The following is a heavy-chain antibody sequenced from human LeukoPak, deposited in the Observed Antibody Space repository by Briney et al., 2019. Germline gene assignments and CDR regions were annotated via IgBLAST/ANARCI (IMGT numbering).Heavy chain of an antibody. D-gene: IGHD3-10*01. V-gene: IGHV3-23*01. CDR3: AKKGPPGGSGSYYNDY. Sequence: PGGTLRLSCAVSGFTFSSYGMSWVRQAPGKGLEWVSVISGSGDRTYYADSVKGRFTISRDNSKNTLYLQMNSLRAEDTAVYYCAKKGPPGGSGSYYNDYWGQGTLVTVSS. CDR1: GFTFSSYG. CDR2: ISGSGDRT. J-gene: IGHJ4*02.